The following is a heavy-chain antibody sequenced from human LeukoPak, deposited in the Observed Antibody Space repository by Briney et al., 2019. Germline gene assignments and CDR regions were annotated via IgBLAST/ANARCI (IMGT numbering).Heavy chain of an antibody. Sequence: GASVKVSCKASGGTFSSYAISWVRQAPGRGLEWMGGIIPIFGTANYAQKFQGRVTITADESTSTAYMELSSLRSEDTAVYYCARDKPTYYYDSSGYSHIFDCWGQGTLVTVSS. J-gene: IGHJ4*02. CDR1: GGTFSSYA. CDR2: IIPIFGTA. V-gene: IGHV1-69*13. D-gene: IGHD3-22*01. CDR3: ARDKPTYYYDSSGYSHIFDC.